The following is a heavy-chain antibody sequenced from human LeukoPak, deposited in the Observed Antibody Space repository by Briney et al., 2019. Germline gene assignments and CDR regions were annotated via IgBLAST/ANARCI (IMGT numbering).Heavy chain of an antibody. CDR1: GGTFSRYA. CDR2: IIPIFGTA. Sequence: GAAVKASCKASGGTFSRYASSWVRQAPGKGLEWMGRIIPIFGTANYAQKFQGRVTITTDESTSTAYMELSSLRSEDTAVYYCARDWYGDYPALDYWGQGTLVTVSS. V-gene: IGHV1-69*05. D-gene: IGHD4-17*01. J-gene: IGHJ4*02. CDR3: ARDWYGDYPALDY.